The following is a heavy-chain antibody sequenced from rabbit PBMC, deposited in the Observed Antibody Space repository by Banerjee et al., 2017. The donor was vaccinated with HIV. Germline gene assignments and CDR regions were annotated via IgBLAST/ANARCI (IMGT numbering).Heavy chain of an antibody. CDR3: ATGSGWGGTRLDL. CDR1: GFSFSGSYW. V-gene: IGHV1S40*01. D-gene: IGHD4-1*01. Sequence: QSLEESGGDLVKPGASLTLTCTASGFSFSGSYWICWVRQAPGKGLEWIACIYTGSVSTYYAIWAKGRFTISKTSSTTVTLQMTSLTAADTATYFCATGSGWGGTRLDLWGQGTLVTVS. CDR2: IYTGSVST. J-gene: IGHJ3*01.